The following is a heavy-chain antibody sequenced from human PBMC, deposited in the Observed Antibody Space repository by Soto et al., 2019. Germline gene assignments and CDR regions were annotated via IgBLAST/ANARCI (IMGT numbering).Heavy chain of an antibody. J-gene: IGHJ6*02. D-gene: IGHD6-13*01. Sequence: GGSLRLSCAASGFTVSSNYMSWVRQAPGKGLEWVSVIYSGGSTYYADSVKGRFTISRDNSKNTLYLQMNSLRAEDTAVYYCARQYVEQPQGDYYYYGMDVWGQGTTVTVSS. V-gene: IGHV3-53*01. CDR3: ARQYVEQPQGDYYYYGMDV. CDR2: IYSGGST. CDR1: GFTVSSNY.